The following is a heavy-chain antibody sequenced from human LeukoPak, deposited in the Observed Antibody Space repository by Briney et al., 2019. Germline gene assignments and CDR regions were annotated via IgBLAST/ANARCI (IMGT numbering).Heavy chain of an antibody. V-gene: IGHV3-21*01. Sequence: PGGSLRLSCAASGFTFSSYSMNWVRQAPGKGLEWVSSISSSSSYIYYADSVKGRFTISRDNAKNSLYLQMNSLRAEDTAVYYCARLPFQDIAAAGMVDYWGRGTLVTVSS. CDR3: ARLPFQDIAAAGMVDY. CDR2: ISSSSSYI. J-gene: IGHJ4*02. D-gene: IGHD6-13*01. CDR1: GFTFSSYS.